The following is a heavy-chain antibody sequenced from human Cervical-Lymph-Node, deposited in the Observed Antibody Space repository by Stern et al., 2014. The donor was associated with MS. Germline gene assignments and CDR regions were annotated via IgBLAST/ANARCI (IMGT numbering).Heavy chain of an antibody. CDR2: IYPGDSDT. Sequence: VQLVESGAEVKKPGESLKLSCKGSGYSFSNFWIGWVRQLPGKGLEWMGIIYPGDSDTNYSPSFQGRVTILAAQYISTPFLQPRSLKASDTAIYYCAKTLSGGSRYFDLWGRGTLVTVSS. D-gene: IGHD3-16*01. CDR1: GYSFSNFW. CDR3: AKTLSGGSRYFDL. V-gene: IGHV5-51*03. J-gene: IGHJ2*01.